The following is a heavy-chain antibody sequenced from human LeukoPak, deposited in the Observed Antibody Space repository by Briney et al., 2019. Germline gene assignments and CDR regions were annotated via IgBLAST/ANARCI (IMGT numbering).Heavy chain of an antibody. J-gene: IGHJ6*04. CDR2: IYYSGST. D-gene: IGHD3-22*01. CDR3: ARGEMYYYDSSGFIRPYYYGMDV. Sequence: SETLSLTCTVSGGSISSYYWRWIRQPPGKGLEWIGYIYYSGSTNYNPSLKSRVTISVDTSKNQFSLKLSSVTAADTAVYYCARGEMYYYDSSGFIRPYYYGMDVWGKGTTVTVSS. CDR1: GGSISSYY. V-gene: IGHV4-59*08.